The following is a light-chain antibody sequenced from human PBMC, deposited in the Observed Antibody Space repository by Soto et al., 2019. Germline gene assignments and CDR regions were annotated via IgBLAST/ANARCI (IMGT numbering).Light chain of an antibody. CDR2: KVS. Sequence: QSVLTQPASVSGSPGQSITISCTGTNSDVGGYNYVSWYQQYPGKAPKLMIYKVSNRPSGVSNRFSASKSGNTASLTISGLQAEDEADYYCSSYTGSSTLVLFGGGTKLTVL. CDR3: SSYTGSSTLVL. CDR1: NSDVGGYNY. V-gene: IGLV2-14*01. J-gene: IGLJ2*01.